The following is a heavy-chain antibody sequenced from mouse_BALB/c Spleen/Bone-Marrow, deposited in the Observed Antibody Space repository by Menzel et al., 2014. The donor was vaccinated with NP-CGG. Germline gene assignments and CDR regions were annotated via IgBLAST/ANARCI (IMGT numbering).Heavy chain of an antibody. Sequence: EVQLQQSGAELVKPGASVKLSCTASGFNIKDTYMHWVKQRPEQGLEWIGRIDPANGNTKYDPKFQGKATITADTSSNPAYLQRSSLTSEDTAVYYCAAYYYGSSYVFAYWGQGTLVTVSA. CDR1: GFNIKDTY. D-gene: IGHD1-1*01. CDR2: IDPANGNT. J-gene: IGHJ3*01. V-gene: IGHV14-3*02. CDR3: AAYYYGSSYVFAY.